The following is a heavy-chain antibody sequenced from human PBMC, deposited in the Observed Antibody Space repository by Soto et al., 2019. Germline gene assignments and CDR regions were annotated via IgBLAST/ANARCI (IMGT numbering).Heavy chain of an antibody. CDR2: ISSSSSYI. D-gene: IGHD1-1*01. V-gene: IGHV3-21*01. CDR3: ARDRWKDSLNIRRAFDI. J-gene: IGHJ3*02. CDR1: GFTFSSYS. Sequence: EVQLVESGGGLVKPGGSLRRSCAASGFTFSSYSMNWVRQAPGKGLEWVSSISSSSSYIYYADSVKGRFTISRDNAKNSLYLQTNSLRAEDTAVYYCARDRWKDSLNIRRAFDIWGQGTMVTVSS.